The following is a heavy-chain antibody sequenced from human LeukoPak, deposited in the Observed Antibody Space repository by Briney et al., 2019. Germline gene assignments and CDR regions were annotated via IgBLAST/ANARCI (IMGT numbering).Heavy chain of an antibody. J-gene: IGHJ4*02. CDR1: GFTFSTYA. CDR3: AKYLSGYSGSIDY. Sequence: GGSLRLSCAASGFTFSTYAMHWVRQAPGKGLEWVAVIWYGGSNKYYADSVKGRFTISRDNSKNTVYVQMNSLRAEDTAVYYCAKYLSGYSGSIDYWGQGTLVTVSS. V-gene: IGHV3-33*06. D-gene: IGHD6-13*01. CDR2: IWYGGSNK.